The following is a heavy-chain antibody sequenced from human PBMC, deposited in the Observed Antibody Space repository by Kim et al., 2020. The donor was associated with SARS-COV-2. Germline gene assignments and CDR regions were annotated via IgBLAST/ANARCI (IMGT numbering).Heavy chain of an antibody. CDR2: IRSKAYGGTT. CDR1: GFTFGDYA. D-gene: IGHD6-13*01. CDR3: TRVEKNSSSWYYRRNYYYGMDV. Sequence: GGSLRLSCTASGFTFGDYAMSWFRQAPGKGLEWVGFIRSKAYGGTTEYAASVKGRFTISRDDSKSIAYLQMNSLKTEDTAVYYCTRVEKNSSSWYYRRNYYYGMDVWGQGTTVTVSS. J-gene: IGHJ6*02. V-gene: IGHV3-49*03.